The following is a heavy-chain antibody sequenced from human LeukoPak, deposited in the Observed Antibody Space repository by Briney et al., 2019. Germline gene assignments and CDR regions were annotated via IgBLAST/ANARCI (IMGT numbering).Heavy chain of an antibody. J-gene: IGHJ4*02. CDR1: GFTFTNYW. CDR3: ARDTGYNTFDY. Sequence: PGGSLRLSCAASGFTFTNYWMSWVRQAPGKGLEWVANIKQDGSEKYYVDSVKGRFTISRDNAKNSLFLQMNSLRAEDTAVYYCARDTGYNTFDYWGQGTLVTVSS. CDR2: IKQDGSEK. V-gene: IGHV3-7*05. D-gene: IGHD5-24*01.